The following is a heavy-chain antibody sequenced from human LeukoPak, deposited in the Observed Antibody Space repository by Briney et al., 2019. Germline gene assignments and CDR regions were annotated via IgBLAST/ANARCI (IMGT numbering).Heavy chain of an antibody. D-gene: IGHD6-13*01. Sequence: ASVKVSCKASGYTFTSYAMHWVRQAPGQRLEWMGWINAGNGNTKYSQKFQGRVTITRDTSASTAYMELSSLRSEDTAVYYCARERGPLAAAGTRWFDPWGQGTLVTVSS. J-gene: IGHJ5*02. V-gene: IGHV1-3*01. CDR2: INAGNGNT. CDR1: GYTFTSYA. CDR3: ARERGPLAAAGTRWFDP.